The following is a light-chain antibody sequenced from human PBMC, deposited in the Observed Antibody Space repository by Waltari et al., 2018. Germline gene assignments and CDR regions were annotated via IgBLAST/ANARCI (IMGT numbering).Light chain of an antibody. J-gene: IGKJ1*01. CDR1: QSISSN. V-gene: IGKV3-15*01. CDR2: GAS. Sequence: EIVMTQSPATLSVSLGERATLSCTASQSISSNLAWYQQKPGQAPRLLIFGASTRATGIPTRFSGSGSGTEFTLTISSLQSEDFAIYYCQQYNNWLWTFGQGTEVEIK. CDR3: QQYNNWLWT.